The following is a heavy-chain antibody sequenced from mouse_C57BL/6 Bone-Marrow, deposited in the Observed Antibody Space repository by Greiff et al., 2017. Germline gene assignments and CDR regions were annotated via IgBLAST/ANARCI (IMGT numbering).Heavy chain of an antibody. D-gene: IGHD1-1*01. CDR2: INPNNGGT. J-gene: IGHJ4*01. CDR1: GYTFTDYY. Sequence: VQLQQSGPELVKPGASVKISCKASGYTFTDYYMNWVKQSHGKSLEWIGDINPNNGGTSYNQKFKGKATLTVDKSSSTAYMELRSLTSEDSAVYYCARWGYYCGSKYYYAMDYWGQGTSVTVSS. CDR3: ARWGYYCGSKYYYAMDY. V-gene: IGHV1-26*01.